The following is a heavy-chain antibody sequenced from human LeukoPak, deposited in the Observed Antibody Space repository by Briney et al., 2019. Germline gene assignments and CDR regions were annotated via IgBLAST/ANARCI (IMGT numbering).Heavy chain of an antibody. CDR1: GFTFSSYA. J-gene: IGHJ6*02. Sequence: GSLRLSCAASGFTFSSYAMGWIRQPPGKGLEWIGNIYYSGSAFYNPSLKSRVTISVDKSKNQFSLKLSSVTAADTAVYYCARDLWMQDYYYYGMDVWGQGTTVTVSS. CDR3: ARDLWMQDYYYYGMDV. CDR2: IYYSGSA. D-gene: IGHD3-3*01. V-gene: IGHV4-39*07.